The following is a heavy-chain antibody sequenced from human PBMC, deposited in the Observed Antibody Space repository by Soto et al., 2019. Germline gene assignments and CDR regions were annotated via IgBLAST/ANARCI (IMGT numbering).Heavy chain of an antibody. Sequence: SLLISYSASGFTSSSYVIICARQAPGKGLEWVSASSGSGGSTYYADSVKGRFTISRDNSKNTLYLQMNSLRAEDTAVYFCAKVPDIVVVPATYYFDDWGQGTLVTVSS. V-gene: IGHV3-23*01. D-gene: IGHD2-2*01. CDR1: GFTSSSYV. CDR3: AKVPDIVVVPATYYFDD. CDR2: SSGSGGST. J-gene: IGHJ4*02.